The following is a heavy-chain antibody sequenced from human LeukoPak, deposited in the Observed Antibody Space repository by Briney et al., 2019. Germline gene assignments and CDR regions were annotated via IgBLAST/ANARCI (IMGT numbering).Heavy chain of an antibody. CDR1: GFAFSSFA. V-gene: IGHV3-30*04. CDR2: ISKDGSNN. CDR3: AGESFDI. Sequence: GGSLRLSCAASGFAFSSFAMDWVRQAPGKGLEWVAVISKDGSNNNYADSVKGRFTISRDNSKNALYLQMNSLRAEGSAVYYCAGESFDIWGQGTMVTVSS. J-gene: IGHJ3*02.